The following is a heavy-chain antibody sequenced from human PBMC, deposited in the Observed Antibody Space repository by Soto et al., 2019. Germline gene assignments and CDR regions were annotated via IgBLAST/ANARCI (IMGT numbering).Heavy chain of an antibody. D-gene: IGHD6-6*01. V-gene: IGHV1-69*04. Sequence: SVKVSCKASGGTFSSYTISWVRQAPGQGLEWMGRIIPILGIANYAQKFQGRVTITADKSTSTAYMELSSLRSEDTAVYYCARDPESSSSFRSSYYYYYMDVWGKGTTVTVSS. CDR1: GGTFSSYT. CDR2: IIPILGIA. CDR3: ARDPESSSSFRSSYYYYYMDV. J-gene: IGHJ6*03.